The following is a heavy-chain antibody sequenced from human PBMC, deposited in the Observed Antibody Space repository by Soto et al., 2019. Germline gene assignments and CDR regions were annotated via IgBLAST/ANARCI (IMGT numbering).Heavy chain of an antibody. Sequence: QVQLVQSGAEVKKPGSSVKVSCKASGGTFSSYAISWVRQAPGQGLEWMGGISPIFGTANYAQKFQGRVTITRDESPSAAYIELSSSRSEDTAVYYCARDSSWEDYCGYWGQGTLVTVSS. CDR1: GGTFSSYA. CDR2: ISPIFGTA. V-gene: IGHV1-69*05. D-gene: IGHD1-26*01. CDR3: ARDSSWEDYCGY. J-gene: IGHJ4*02.